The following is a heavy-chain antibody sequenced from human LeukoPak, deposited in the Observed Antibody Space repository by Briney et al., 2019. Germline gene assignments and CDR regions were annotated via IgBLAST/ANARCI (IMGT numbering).Heavy chain of an antibody. V-gene: IGHV4-30-2*01. D-gene: IGHD2-2*01. J-gene: IGHJ4*02. Sequence: SETLSLTCAVSGGSISSGGYSWSWIRQPPGKGLEWIGYIYHSGSTNYNPSLKSRVTISVDKSKNQFSLRLNSVTAADTAVYYCARAGQGYCTSASCFLSLDYWGQGTLVTVSS. CDR1: GGSISSGGYS. CDR3: ARAGQGYCTSASCFLSLDY. CDR2: IYHSGST.